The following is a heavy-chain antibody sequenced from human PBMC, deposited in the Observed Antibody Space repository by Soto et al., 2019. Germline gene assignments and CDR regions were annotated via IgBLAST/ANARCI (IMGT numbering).Heavy chain of an antibody. CDR2: FDPEDGET. CDR3: ATGYSSSWYPTNYYYYYGMDV. J-gene: IGHJ6*02. CDR1: GYTLTELS. D-gene: IGHD6-13*01. V-gene: IGHV1-24*01. Sequence: ASVKVSCKVSGYTLTELSMHWVRQAPGKGLEWMGGFDPEDGETIYAQKFQGRVTMTEDTSTGTAYTELSSLRSEDTAVYYCATGYSSSWYPTNYYYYYGMDVWGQGTTVTVSS.